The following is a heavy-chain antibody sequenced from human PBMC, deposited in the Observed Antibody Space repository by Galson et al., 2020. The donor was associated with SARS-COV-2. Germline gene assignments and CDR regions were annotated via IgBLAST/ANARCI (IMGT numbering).Heavy chain of an antibody. CDR2: IYYSGST. CDR1: GGSISSGGYY. D-gene: IGHD2-2*01. V-gene: IGHV4-31*03. CDR3: ARGLGRCSSTSCYWAGAGTYYYYYYGMDV. Sequence: SETLSLTCTVSGGSISSGGYYWSWIRQHPGKGLEWIGYIYYSGSTYYNPSLKSRVTISVDTSKNQFSLKLSSVTAADTAVYYCARGLGRCSSTSCYWAGAGTYYYYYYGMDVWGQGTTVTVSS. J-gene: IGHJ6*02.